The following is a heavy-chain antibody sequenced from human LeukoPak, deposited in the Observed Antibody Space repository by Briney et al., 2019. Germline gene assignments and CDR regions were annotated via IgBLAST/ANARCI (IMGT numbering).Heavy chain of an antibody. CDR3: ARLGGYSYYYDSSGYRLGELDY. J-gene: IGHJ4*02. CDR1: GGSITSYY. D-gene: IGHD3-22*01. Sequence: SETLSLTCTVSGGSITSYYWSWIRQPPGKGLEWLGYIYYIGSTNYNPSLKSRVTISVDTSKNQLSLKLSSVTAADTAVYYCARLGGYSYYYDSSGYRLGELDYWGQGTLVTVSS. CDR2: IYYIGST. V-gene: IGHV4-59*01.